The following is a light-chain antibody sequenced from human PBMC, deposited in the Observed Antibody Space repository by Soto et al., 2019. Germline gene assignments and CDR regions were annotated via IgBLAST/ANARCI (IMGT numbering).Light chain of an antibody. Sequence: EIVLTQSPGTLSLSPGEGATLSCRASQSVSKNYLAWYQQKPGQAPRLLIYGASSRATGIPDRFSGSGSGTDFTLTISRLEPEDFAVYYCQQYGTSPRTFGHGTKLEIK. J-gene: IGKJ2*01. CDR2: GAS. CDR1: QSVSKNY. V-gene: IGKV3-20*01. CDR3: QQYGTSPRT.